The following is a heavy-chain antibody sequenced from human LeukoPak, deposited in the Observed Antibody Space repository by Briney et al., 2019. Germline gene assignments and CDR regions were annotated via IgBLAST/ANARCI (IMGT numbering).Heavy chain of an antibody. J-gene: IGHJ4*02. CDR3: ASPKPDY. Sequence: GGSLRLSCAASGFTFSSWYMYWVRQRPGKGLEWLCRVTSDGSTSYYADSVRGRFTISRDNAKNTLYLQMNSLTDEDTAVYYCASPKPDYWGQGTLVTVSS. CDR1: GFTFSSWY. CDR2: VTSDGSTS. V-gene: IGHV3-74*01.